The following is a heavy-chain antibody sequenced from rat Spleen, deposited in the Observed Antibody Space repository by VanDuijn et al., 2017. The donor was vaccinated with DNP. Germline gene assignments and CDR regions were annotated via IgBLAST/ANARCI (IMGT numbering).Heavy chain of an antibody. V-gene: IGHV2-41*01. CDR2: IWNTGGT. CDR3: AREVVPYAMDA. CDR1: GFSLTSYN. D-gene: IGHD1-1*01. J-gene: IGHJ4*01. Sequence: QVQLKESGPGLVQPSQTLSLTCTVAGFSLTSYNVHWVRQPPGKGLEWMGVIWNTGGTRYNSALKSRLSISKDTSKSQVFLIMNSSQTDDSAKYFCAREVVPYAMDAWGQGIAVTVSS.